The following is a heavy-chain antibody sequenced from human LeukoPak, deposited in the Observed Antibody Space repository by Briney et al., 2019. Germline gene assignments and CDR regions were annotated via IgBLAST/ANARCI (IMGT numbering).Heavy chain of an antibody. V-gene: IGHV3-23*01. CDR1: GFPFSIYA. CDR2: ITRGYTT. Sequence: GGSLRLSCEASGFPFSIYAMSWVRQAPGRGLEWVSSITRGYTTYYADSVKGHFTISRDNSKNTLSLQMNSLRAEDTAVYYCAKSRSVADAFDIWGQGTMVTVSS. D-gene: IGHD6-19*01. CDR3: AKSRSVADAFDI. J-gene: IGHJ3*02.